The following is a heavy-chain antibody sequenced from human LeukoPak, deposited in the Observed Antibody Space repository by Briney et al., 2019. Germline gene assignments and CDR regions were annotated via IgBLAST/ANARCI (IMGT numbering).Heavy chain of an antibody. CDR2: INYDGST. CDR3: VRGCSSTSCYPFDC. Sequence: GGSLRLSCAASGFTFSNYWMHWFRQAPGKGLVWVSRINYDGSTNYADSVKGRFTISRDNARNTLYMQMNSLRAEDTAVYYCVRGCSSTSCYPFDCWGQGTLDTVSS. J-gene: IGHJ4*02. CDR1: GFTFSNYW. V-gene: IGHV3-74*01. D-gene: IGHD2-2*01.